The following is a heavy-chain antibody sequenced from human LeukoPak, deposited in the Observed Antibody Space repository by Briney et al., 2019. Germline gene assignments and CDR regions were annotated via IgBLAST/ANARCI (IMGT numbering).Heavy chain of an antibody. CDR2: ISGTGGST. J-gene: IGHJ4*02. Sequence: GGSLRLSCAASGFPFNSYWMTWVRQAPGKGLEWVAGISGTGGSTHYADSVKGRFTISRDNSKNTVYLQMRNLRVEHTAVYYCAKVVAGNIDYYFDYWGQGILVAVSS. D-gene: IGHD2/OR15-2a*01. CDR1: GFPFNSYW. V-gene: IGHV3-23*01. CDR3: AKVVAGNIDYYFDY.